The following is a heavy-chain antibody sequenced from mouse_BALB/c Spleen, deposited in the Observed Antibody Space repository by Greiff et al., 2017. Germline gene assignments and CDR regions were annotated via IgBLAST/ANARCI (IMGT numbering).Heavy chain of an antibody. Sequence: EVHLVESGGGLVKPGGSLKLSCAASGFTFSSYAMSWVRQSPEKTLEWVAVISSGGSYTYYPDTVTGRFTISSDNAKNTLYLEMSSLRSEDPAMYYCARDFYASSYDYYAMDYWGQGTSVTVST. CDR2: ISSGGSYT. D-gene: IGHD1-1*01. CDR1: GFTFSSYA. J-gene: IGHJ4*01. V-gene: IGHV5-9-4*01. CDR3: ARDFYASSYDYYAMDY.